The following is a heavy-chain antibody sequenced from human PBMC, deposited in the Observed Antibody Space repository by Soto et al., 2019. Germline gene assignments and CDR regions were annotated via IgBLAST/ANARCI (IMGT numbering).Heavy chain of an antibody. V-gene: IGHV1-69*13. D-gene: IGHD6-13*01. CDR3: ALYLAAAGTNYFDY. J-gene: IGHJ4*02. Sequence: GASVKVSCKASGYTFTSYDINWVRQATGQGLEWMGGIIPIFGTANYAQKFQGRVTITADESTSTAYMELSSLRSEDTAVYYCALYLAAAGTNYFDYWGQGTLVTVSS. CDR2: IIPIFGTA. CDR1: GYTFTSYD.